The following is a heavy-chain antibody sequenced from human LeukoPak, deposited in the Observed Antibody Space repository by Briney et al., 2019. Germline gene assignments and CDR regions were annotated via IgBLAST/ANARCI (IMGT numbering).Heavy chain of an antibody. CDR1: GGSISSYY. Sequence: SDTLSLTCTVSGGSISSYYWSWIRQPPGKGLEWIGYFYYCGSTIYNPSLKSRVPISVDTSKNQFSLKLSAVTAADPAVYYCARGLVVVAATWLFDPWGLGSLVTAYS. V-gene: IGHV4-59*07. J-gene: IGHJ5*02. CDR2: FYYCGST. CDR3: ARGLVVVAATWLFDP. D-gene: IGHD2-15*01.